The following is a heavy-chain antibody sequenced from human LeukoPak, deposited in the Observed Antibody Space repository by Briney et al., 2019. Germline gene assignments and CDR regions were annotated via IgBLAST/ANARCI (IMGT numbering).Heavy chain of an antibody. D-gene: IGHD3-22*01. CDR3: ARAYYYDMTDAFDI. J-gene: IGHJ3*02. CDR2: IWYDGSNK. CDR1: GFTFSSYG. V-gene: IGHV3-33*01. Sequence: GGSLRLSCAASGFTFSSYGMHWVRQAPGKGLEWVAVIWYDGSNKYYADSVKGRFTISRDNSKNTLYLQMNSLRAEDTAVYYCARAYYYDMTDAFDIWGQGTMVTVSS.